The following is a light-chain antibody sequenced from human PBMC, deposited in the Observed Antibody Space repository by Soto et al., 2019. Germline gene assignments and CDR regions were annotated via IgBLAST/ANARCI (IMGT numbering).Light chain of an antibody. CDR2: DVS. Sequence: QSALTQPASVSGSPGQSITISCTGSSSDVGGYDYVSWYQHHPGKAPKCIIYDVSNRPSGVYHRFSGSQSGNTASLPISGVQADDEADYYCSSYARSNTVVFGGGTKLTVL. CDR3: SSYARSNTVV. CDR1: SSDVGGYDY. V-gene: IGLV2-14*03. J-gene: IGLJ2*01.